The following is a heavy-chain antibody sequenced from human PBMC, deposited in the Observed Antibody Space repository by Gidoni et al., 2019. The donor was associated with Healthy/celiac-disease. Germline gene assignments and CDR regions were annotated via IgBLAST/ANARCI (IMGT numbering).Heavy chain of an antibody. CDR2: IYYSGST. Sequence: QLQLQESGPGLVKPSETLSLTCTVSGGSISSSSYYWGWIRQPPGKGLEWIGSIYYSGSTYYNPSLKSRVTISVDTSKNQFSLKLSSVTAADTAVYYCASRDTAMVADDYWGQGTLVTVSS. CDR3: ASRDTAMVADDY. CDR1: GGSISSSSYY. V-gene: IGHV4-39*01. D-gene: IGHD5-18*01. J-gene: IGHJ4*02.